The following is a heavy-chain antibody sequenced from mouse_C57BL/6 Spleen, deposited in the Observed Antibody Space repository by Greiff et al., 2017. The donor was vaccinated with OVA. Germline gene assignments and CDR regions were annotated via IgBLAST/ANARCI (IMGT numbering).Heavy chain of an antibody. CDR2: ISSGGSYT. CDR1: GFTFSSYG. V-gene: IGHV5-6*01. D-gene: IGHD1-1*01. J-gene: IGHJ2*01. Sequence: EVQLVESGGDLVKPGGSLKLSCAASGFTFSSYGMSWVRQTPDKRLEWVATISSGGSYTYYPDSVKGRFTISRDNAKNTLYLQMSSLKSEDTAMYYCARHDYGSSYYFDYWGQGTTLTVSS. CDR3: ARHDYGSSYYFDY.